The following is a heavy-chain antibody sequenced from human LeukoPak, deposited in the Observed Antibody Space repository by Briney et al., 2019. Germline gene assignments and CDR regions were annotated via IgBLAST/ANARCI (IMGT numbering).Heavy chain of an antibody. CDR1: GFTVSSNY. J-gene: IGHJ4*02. CDR3: ARSRYGTTWSSSWEFDY. CDR2: IYSGGST. Sequence: GGSLRLSCAASGFTVSSNYMDWVRQAPGKGLEGVSVIYSGGSTYYADSVKCRFTISRDNSKNTLYLQMNSLRAEDTAVYYCARSRYGTTWSSSWEFDYWGQGTLVTVSS. D-gene: IGHD6-13*01. V-gene: IGHV3-66*01.